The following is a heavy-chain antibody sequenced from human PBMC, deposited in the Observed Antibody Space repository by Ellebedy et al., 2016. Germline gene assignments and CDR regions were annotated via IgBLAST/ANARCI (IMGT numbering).Heavy chain of an antibody. Sequence: GESLKISXAASGFTFSSYWMSWVRQAPGKGLEWVANIKQDGSEKYYVDSVKGRFTTSRDNAKNSLYLQMNSLRVEDTAVYYCARDHPYGSGSYPFDYWGQGTLVTVSS. CDR2: IKQDGSEK. D-gene: IGHD3-10*01. V-gene: IGHV3-7*03. J-gene: IGHJ4*02. CDR1: GFTFSSYW. CDR3: ARDHPYGSGSYPFDY.